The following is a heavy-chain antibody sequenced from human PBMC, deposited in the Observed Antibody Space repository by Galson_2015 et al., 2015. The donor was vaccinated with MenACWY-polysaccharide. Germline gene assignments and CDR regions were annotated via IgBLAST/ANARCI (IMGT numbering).Heavy chain of an antibody. Sequence: SLRLSCAASGFTFSSYPMSWVRQAPGKGLEWVSAISGSGGSTYYADSVKGRFTISRDNSKNTLYLQMNSLRAEDTAVYYCAKPHSRNYYYDGMDVWGQGTTVTVSS. CDR2: ISGSGGST. V-gene: IGHV3-23*01. J-gene: IGHJ6*02. CDR3: AKPHSRNYYYDGMDV. CDR1: GFTFSSYP.